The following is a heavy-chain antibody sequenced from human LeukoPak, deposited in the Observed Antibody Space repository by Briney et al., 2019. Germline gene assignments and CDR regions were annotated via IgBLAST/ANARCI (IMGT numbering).Heavy chain of an antibody. CDR3: ARGWLAETTVVTPYNY. CDR2: ITPIFRTP. J-gene: IGHJ4*02. D-gene: IGHD2-21*02. V-gene: IGHV1-69*13. Sequence: ASVKVSFKASGGTFSSTTINWVRQAPGQGLEWMGGITPIFRTPNYAQKFQGRVTITAVESMSTAYMELSSLRSEDTAVYYCARGWLAETTVVTPYNYWGQGTLVTVSS. CDR1: GGTFSSTT.